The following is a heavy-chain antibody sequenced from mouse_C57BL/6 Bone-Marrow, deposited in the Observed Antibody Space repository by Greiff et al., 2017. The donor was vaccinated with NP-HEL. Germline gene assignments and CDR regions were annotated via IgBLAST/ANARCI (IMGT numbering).Heavy chain of an antibody. CDR3: ARDRLGAFDY. CDR2: INYDGSST. D-gene: IGHD4-1*01. CDR1: GFTFSDYY. J-gene: IGHJ2*01. V-gene: IGHV5-16*01. Sequence: EVQLQESEGGLVQPGSSMKLSCTASGFTFSDYYMAWVRQVPEKGLEWVANINYDGSSTYYLDSLKSRFIISRDNAKNILYLQMSSLKSEDTATYYCARDRLGAFDYWGQGTTLTVSS.